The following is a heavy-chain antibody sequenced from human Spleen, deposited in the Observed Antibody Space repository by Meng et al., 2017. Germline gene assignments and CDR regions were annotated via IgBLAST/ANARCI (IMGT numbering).Heavy chain of an antibody. D-gene: IGHD2-21*02. Sequence: GESLKISCVASGFTFSDYHMTWIRQAPGKGLEWVSYISSSGSTIYYADSVKGRFTISRDNAKNSLYLQMNSLRAEDTAVYYCASGYGGDYHWGQGTLVTVSS. CDR1: GFTFSDYH. CDR3: ASGYGGDYH. V-gene: IGHV3-11*04. J-gene: IGHJ5*02. CDR2: ISSSGSTI.